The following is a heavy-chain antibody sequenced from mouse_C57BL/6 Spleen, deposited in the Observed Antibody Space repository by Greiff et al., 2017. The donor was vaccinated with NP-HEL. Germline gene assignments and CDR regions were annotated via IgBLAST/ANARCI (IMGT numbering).Heavy chain of an antibody. CDR1: GYTFTDYE. CDR3: TTGLRRDYYAMDY. V-gene: IGHV1-15*01. CDR2: IDPETGGT. J-gene: IGHJ4*01. Sequence: QVQLKESGAELVRPGASVTLSCKASGYTFTDYEMHWVKQTPVHGLEWIGAIDPETGGTAYNQKFKGKAILTADKSSSTAYMELRSLTSEDSAVYYCTTGLRRDYYAMDYWGQGTSVTVSS. D-gene: IGHD2-4*01.